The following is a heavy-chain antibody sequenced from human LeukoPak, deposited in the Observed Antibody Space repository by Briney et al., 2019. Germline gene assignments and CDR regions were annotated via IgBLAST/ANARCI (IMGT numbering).Heavy chain of an antibody. D-gene: IGHD1-1*01. J-gene: IGHJ4*02. CDR2: ISYDGSNK. V-gene: IGHV3-30-3*01. CDR1: GFTFSSYA. Sequence: GRSLRLSCAASGFTFSSYAMHWVRQAPGKGLEWVAVISYDGSNKYYADSVKGRFTISRDDSKNTLYLQMNSLRAEDTAVYYCARGYDYWGQGTLVTVSS. CDR3: ARGYDY.